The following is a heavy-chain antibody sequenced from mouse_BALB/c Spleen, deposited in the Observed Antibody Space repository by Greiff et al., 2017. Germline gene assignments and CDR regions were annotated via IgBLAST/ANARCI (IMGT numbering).Heavy chain of an antibody. CDR3: ARDYRYSGFAY. Sequence: QVQLQQPGAELVKPGASVKLSCKASGYTFTSYWMHWVKQRPGQGLEWIGEINPSNGRTNYNEKFKSKATLTVDKSSSTAYMQLSSLTSEDSAVYYCARDYRYSGFAYGGKGTLVTVS. V-gene: IGHV1S81*02. CDR2: INPSNGRT. J-gene: IGHJ3*01. D-gene: IGHD2-14*01. CDR1: GYTFTSYW.